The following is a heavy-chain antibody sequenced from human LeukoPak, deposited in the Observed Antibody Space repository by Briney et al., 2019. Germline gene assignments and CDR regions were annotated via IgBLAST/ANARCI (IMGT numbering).Heavy chain of an antibody. Sequence: GGSLRLSCAASGFTVSSNYMSWVRQAPGKGLEWVSVIYSGGSTYYADSVKGRFTISRDNAKNSLYLQMNSLRAEDTAVYYCARDLARYSSSSSDAFDIWGQGTMVTVSS. V-gene: IGHV3-53*01. CDR2: IYSGGST. CDR1: GFTVSSNY. J-gene: IGHJ3*02. D-gene: IGHD6-6*01. CDR3: ARDLARYSSSSSDAFDI.